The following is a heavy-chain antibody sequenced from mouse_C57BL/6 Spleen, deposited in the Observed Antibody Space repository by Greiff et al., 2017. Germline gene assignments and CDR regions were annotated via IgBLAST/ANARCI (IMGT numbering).Heavy chain of an antibody. Sequence: EVKLVESGGDLVKPGGSLKLSCAASGFTFSSYGMSWVRQTPDKRLEWVATISSGGSYTYYPDSVKGRFTISRDNAKNTLYLQMSSLKSEDTAMYYCARDNWDYFDYWGQGTTLTVSS. CDR1: GFTFSSYG. CDR3: ARDNWDYFDY. V-gene: IGHV5-6*02. J-gene: IGHJ2*01. D-gene: IGHD4-1*01. CDR2: ISSGGSYT.